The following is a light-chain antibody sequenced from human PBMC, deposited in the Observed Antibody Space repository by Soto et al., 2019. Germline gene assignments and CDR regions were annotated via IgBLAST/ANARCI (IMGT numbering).Light chain of an antibody. CDR2: GAS. CDR3: QQYGSSGT. CDR1: QSVSNNY. V-gene: IGKV3-20*01. J-gene: IGKJ1*01. Sequence: EIVLTQSPCTLSLSPGERSTLSCMASQSVSNNYLAWYQQKPGQAPRLLIYGASNRATGIPDRFSGSGSGTDFTLTIGRLEPEDFAVYYCQQYGSSGTFGQGTKVDIK.